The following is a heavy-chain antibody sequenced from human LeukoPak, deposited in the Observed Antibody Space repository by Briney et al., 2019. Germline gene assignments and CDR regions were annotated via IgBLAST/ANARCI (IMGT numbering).Heavy chain of an antibody. CDR1: GFTFSSYS. Sequence: PGGSLRLSCAASGFTFSSYSMNWVRQAPGKGLEWVSSISSSSYIYYADSVKGRFTISRDNAKNSLYLQMNSLRAEDTAAYYCARDGLYAFDIWGQGTMVTVSS. J-gene: IGHJ3*02. V-gene: IGHV3-21*01. CDR2: ISSSSYI. CDR3: ARDGLYAFDI.